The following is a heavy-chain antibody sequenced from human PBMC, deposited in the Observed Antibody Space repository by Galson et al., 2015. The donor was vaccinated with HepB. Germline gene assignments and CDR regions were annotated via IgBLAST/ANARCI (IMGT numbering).Heavy chain of an antibody. CDR1: GFTFSSYA. Sequence: SLRLSCAASGFTFSSYAMSWVRQAPGKGLEWVSAISGSGGSTYYADSVKGRFTISRNNSKNTLYLQMNSLRAEDTAVYYCAKVFTSYGSLYMDVWGKGTTVTVSS. D-gene: IGHD3-10*01. CDR2: ISGSGGST. J-gene: IGHJ6*03. CDR3: AKVFTSYGSLYMDV. V-gene: IGHV3-23*01.